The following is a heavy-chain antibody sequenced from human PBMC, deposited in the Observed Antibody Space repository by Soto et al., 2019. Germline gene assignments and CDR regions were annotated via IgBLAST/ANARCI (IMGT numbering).Heavy chain of an antibody. Sequence: EVQLVESWGGLVKPGGSLRLSCAASGFTFSSYSMNWVRQAPGKGLEWVSSISSSSSYIYYADSVKGRFTISRDNAKSSLYRQMNSLRAEDTPVYYCARHDFWRGHGYWGQGTLVTVSS. CDR3: ARHDFWRGHGY. D-gene: IGHD3-3*01. J-gene: IGHJ4*02. V-gene: IGHV3-21*01. CDR1: GFTFSSYS. CDR2: ISSSSSYI.